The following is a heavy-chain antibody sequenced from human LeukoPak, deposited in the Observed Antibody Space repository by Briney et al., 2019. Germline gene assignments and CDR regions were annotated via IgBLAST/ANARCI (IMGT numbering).Heavy chain of an antibody. Sequence: ASVKVSCKASGYTFTSYGISWVRQAPGQGLEWLGWISAYNGNTNYAQKLQGRVTMTTDTSTSTAYMELRSLRSDDTAVYYCARVAQRGYSYGSDFDYWGQGTLVTVSS. CDR3: ARVAQRGYSYGSDFDY. CDR1: GYTFTSYG. V-gene: IGHV1-18*01. D-gene: IGHD5-18*01. CDR2: ISAYNGNT. J-gene: IGHJ4*02.